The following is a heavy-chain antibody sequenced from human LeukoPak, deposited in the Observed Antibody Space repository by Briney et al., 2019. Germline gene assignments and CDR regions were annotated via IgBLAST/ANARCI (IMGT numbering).Heavy chain of an antibody. V-gene: IGHV1-69*05. Sequence: GASVKVSCKASGGTFSSYAISWVRQAPGQGLEWMGGIIPIFGTANYAQKFQGRVTMTRDTSISTAYMELSRLRSDDTAVYYCARKRYSSSWYDDPWGQGTLVTVSS. CDR2: IIPIFGTA. J-gene: IGHJ5*02. CDR1: GGTFSSYA. D-gene: IGHD6-13*01. CDR3: ARKRYSSSWYDDP.